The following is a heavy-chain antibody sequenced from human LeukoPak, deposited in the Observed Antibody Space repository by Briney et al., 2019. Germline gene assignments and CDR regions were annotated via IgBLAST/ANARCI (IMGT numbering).Heavy chain of an antibody. CDR1: GFTFGDYA. V-gene: IGHV3-49*04. CDR3: SRDSGWYQFDY. D-gene: IGHD6-19*01. J-gene: IGHJ4*02. CDR2: IRSKAYGGTA. Sequence: GGSLRLSCTASGFTFGDYAMSWVRQAPGKGLEWVGFIRSKAYGGTAEYAASVKGRFTISRDDSKSIAYLQMNSLKTEDTAVYYCSRDSGWYQFDYWGQGTLVTVST.